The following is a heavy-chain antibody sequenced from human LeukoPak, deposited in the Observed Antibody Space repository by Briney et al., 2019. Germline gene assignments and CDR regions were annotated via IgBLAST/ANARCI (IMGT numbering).Heavy chain of an antibody. CDR3: ARGDSGWYLLGY. CDR1: GDTFSSNSAT. Sequence: SQTLSLTCALSGDTFSSNSATWNWIRQSPSRGLEGLGRTYFSSKWYNHYARSVKSRTTITPDTSKNQFSLQLNSVIPADTAVYYCARGDSGWYLLGYCGQGTLVTVSS. V-gene: IGHV6-1*01. CDR2: TYFSSKWYN. D-gene: IGHD6-19*01. J-gene: IGHJ4*02.